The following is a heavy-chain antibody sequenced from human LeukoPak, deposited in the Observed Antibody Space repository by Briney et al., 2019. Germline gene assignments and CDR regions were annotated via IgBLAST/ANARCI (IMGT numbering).Heavy chain of an antibody. CDR1: GGSISSDY. Sequence: KPSETLSLTCTVSGGSISSDYWSWIRQPPGKGLEWIGYINYSGSTNYNPSLKSRVTISVDRSKNQFSLKLSSVTAADTAVYYCARGKDYYGSGSFDYWGQGTLVTVSS. V-gene: IGHV4-59*12. CDR2: INYSGST. D-gene: IGHD3-10*01. CDR3: ARGKDYYGSGSFDY. J-gene: IGHJ4*02.